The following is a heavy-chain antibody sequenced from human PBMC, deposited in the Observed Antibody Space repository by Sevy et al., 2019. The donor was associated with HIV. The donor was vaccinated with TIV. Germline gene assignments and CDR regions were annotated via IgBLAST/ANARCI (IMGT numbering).Heavy chain of an antibody. J-gene: IGHJ4*02. D-gene: IGHD6-13*01. V-gene: IGHV3-30-3*01. CDR1: GFIFGSYA. CDR2: ISYDGSHK. CDR3: ARDPGSSWSSFDY. Sequence: GSLRLSCAASGFIFGSYAMNWVRQAPGKGLEWVAVISYDGSHKYYADSVKGRFTISRDSSKNTLYLQMHSLRTDDTAVYYCARDPGSSWSSFDYWGQGTLSPSPQ.